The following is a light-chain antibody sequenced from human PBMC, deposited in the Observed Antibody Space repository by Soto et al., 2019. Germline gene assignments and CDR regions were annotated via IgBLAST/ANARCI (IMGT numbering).Light chain of an antibody. CDR2: AAS. Sequence: DIQMTQSPSSLSASVGDRVTITCRASLPISKYLAWYQKKQGKMPNLLIYAASTLQAGVPSRLSGSGSGTDLTLTISSMKNEDVETYYCEKYYSDTPTFGRGTKVDIK. V-gene: IGKV1-27*01. J-gene: IGKJ4*01. CDR1: LPISKY. CDR3: EKYYSDTPT.